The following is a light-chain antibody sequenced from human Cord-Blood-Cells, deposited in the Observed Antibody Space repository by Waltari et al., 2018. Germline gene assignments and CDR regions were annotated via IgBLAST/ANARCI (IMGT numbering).Light chain of an antibody. J-gene: IGLJ2*01. Sequence: QSALTQPASVSGSPGQSITISCTGTSSDFGGYNYVSWYQQHPGKAPKLMIYDVSNRHSGVSKRFAGSKSGNTASLTISGLQAEDEADYYCSSYTSSSTLVFGGGTKLTGL. CDR1: SSDFGGYNY. V-gene: IGLV2-14*01. CDR3: SSYTSSSTLV. CDR2: DVS.